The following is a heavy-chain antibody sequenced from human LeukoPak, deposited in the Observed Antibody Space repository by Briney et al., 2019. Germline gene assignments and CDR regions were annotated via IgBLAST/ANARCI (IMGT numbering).Heavy chain of an antibody. V-gene: IGHV4-61*02. CDR2: IYTSGST. D-gene: IGHD5-12*01. CDR3: AREAVGGYDVNLDY. CDR1: GGSISSGSYY. Sequence: SETLSLTCTVSGGSISSGSYYWSWIRQPAGKGLEWIGRIYTSGSTNYNPSLKSRVTISVDTSKNQFSLKLSSVTAADTAVYYCAREAVGGYDVNLDYWGQGTLVTVSS. J-gene: IGHJ4*02.